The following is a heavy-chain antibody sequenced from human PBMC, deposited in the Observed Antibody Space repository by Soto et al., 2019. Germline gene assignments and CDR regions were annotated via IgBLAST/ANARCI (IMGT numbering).Heavy chain of an antibody. CDR3: ARDLLRFLQWFHGMDV. D-gene: IGHD3-3*01. CDR2: ISAYNGNT. V-gene: IGHV1-18*01. J-gene: IGHJ6*02. CDR1: GYTFASYG. Sequence: QVQLVQSGAEVKKPGASVKVSCKASGYTFASYGISWVRQAPGQGLEWMGWISAYNGNTNYAQKLQGRVTMTTDTSTSTAYMERRSLRSDDTAVYYCARDLLRFLQWFHGMDVWGQGTTVTVSS.